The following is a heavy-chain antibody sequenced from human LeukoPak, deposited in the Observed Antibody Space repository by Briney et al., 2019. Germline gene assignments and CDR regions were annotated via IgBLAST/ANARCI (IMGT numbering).Heavy chain of an antibody. CDR1: GYTFTSYY. Sequence: ASVKVSCKASGYTFTSYYMHWVRQAPGQGLEWMGIINPSGGSTSYAQKFQGRVTMTRDTSTSTVYMELSSLRSEDTAVYYCARALDMVVVPAAISWFDPWGQGTLVTVSS. D-gene: IGHD2-2*02. CDR3: ARALDMVVVPAAISWFDP. J-gene: IGHJ5*02. CDR2: INPSGGST. V-gene: IGHV1-46*03.